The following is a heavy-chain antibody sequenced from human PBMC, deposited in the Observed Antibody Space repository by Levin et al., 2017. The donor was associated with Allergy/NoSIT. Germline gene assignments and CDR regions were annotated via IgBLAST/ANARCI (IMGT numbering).Heavy chain of an antibody. Sequence: GGSLRLSCAASGFTFSSYAMSWVRQAPGKGLEWVSAISGSGGSTYYADSVKGRFTISRDNSKNTLYLQMNSLRAEDTAVYYCAKGVSPNFYYGSGSYYNGVFDYWGQGTLVTVSS. J-gene: IGHJ4*02. CDR1: GFTFSSYA. CDR3: AKGVSPNFYYGSGSYYNGVFDY. CDR2: ISGSGGST. V-gene: IGHV3-23*01. D-gene: IGHD3-10*01.